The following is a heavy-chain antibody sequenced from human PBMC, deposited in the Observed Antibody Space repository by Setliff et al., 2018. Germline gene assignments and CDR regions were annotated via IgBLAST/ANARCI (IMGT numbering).Heavy chain of an antibody. CDR3: ARDLGCYSSVGCRDAFDI. CDR2: IIPIFGTA. CDR1: GGTFSSYA. J-gene: IGHJ3*02. D-gene: IGHD2-2*03. Sequence: SVKVSCKASGGTFSSYAISWVRQAPGQGLEWMGGIIPIFGTANYAQKFQGRVTITADESTSTAYMELSSLRAEDTALYYCARDLGCYSSVGCRDAFDIWGQGTMVTVSS. V-gene: IGHV1-69*13.